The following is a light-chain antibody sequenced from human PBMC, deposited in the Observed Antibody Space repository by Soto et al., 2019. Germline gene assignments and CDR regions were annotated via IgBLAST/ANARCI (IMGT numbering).Light chain of an antibody. J-gene: IGLJ2*01. V-gene: IGLV2-11*01. CDR1: SSDVGSYNY. CDR3: CSYAGSYIFV. Sequence: QSVLTQPRSVSGSPGQSVTLSCTGSSSDVGSYNYVSWYQQHPGKAPKLMIYDVTKRPSGVPDRFSGSKSGNTASLTISGLQADDEADYYCCSYAGSYIFVFGGGTQLTVL. CDR2: DVT.